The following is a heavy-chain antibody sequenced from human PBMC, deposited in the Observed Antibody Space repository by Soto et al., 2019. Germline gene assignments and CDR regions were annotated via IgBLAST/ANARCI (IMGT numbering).Heavy chain of an antibody. CDR2: ISGFNGNT. V-gene: IGHV1-18*01. D-gene: IGHD6-19*01. J-gene: IGHJ6*03. CDR1: GYSFTNYG. CDR3: ARDRGVAPPVAGNTHYYCYMDV. Sequence: QDQLVQSGAEVKKPGASVTVSCKASGYSFTNYGITWERQAPGQGLEWMGWISGFNGNTHYAQKLQGRVTMPTDASTSTAYMALRSLRSDDTAVYYCARDRGVAPPVAGNTHYYCYMDVWGKGTTVTVSS.